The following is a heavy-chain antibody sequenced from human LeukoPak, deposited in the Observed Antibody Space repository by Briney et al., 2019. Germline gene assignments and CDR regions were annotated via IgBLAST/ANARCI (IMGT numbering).Heavy chain of an antibody. CDR3: ARGNYLDY. CDR1: GFTFSRYW. V-gene: IGHV3-7*01. Sequence: PGGSLRLSCAASGFTFSRYWMNWVRQAPGKGLEWVANIKQDGNEKYYVDSVKGRFTISRDNAKNSLYLQMDSLRAEDTAVYYCARGNYLDYWGQGSLVTVSS. CDR2: IKQDGNEK. J-gene: IGHJ4*02.